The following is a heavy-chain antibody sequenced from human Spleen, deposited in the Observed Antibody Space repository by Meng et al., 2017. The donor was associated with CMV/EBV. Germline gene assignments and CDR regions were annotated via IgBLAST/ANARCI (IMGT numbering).Heavy chain of an antibody. V-gene: IGHV3-15*01. Sequence: GESLKISCAASGFTFSNAWMSWVRQAPGKGLEWVGRIKSKTDGGTTDYAAPVKGRFTISRDDSKNTLYLQMNSLKTEDTAVYYCARDPGFGVATGGDYWGQGSLVTVSS. CDR3: ARDPGFGVATGGDY. D-gene: IGHD3-3*01. CDR2: IKSKTDGGTT. J-gene: IGHJ4*02. CDR1: GFTFSNAW.